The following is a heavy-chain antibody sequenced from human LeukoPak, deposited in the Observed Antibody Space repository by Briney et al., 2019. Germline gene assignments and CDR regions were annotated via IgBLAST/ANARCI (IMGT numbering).Heavy chain of an antibody. V-gene: IGHV3-23*01. D-gene: IGHD3-22*01. J-gene: IGHJ4*02. CDR1: GFTFSSYA. Sequence: GGSLRLSCAASGFTFSSYAMSWVRQAPGKGLEWVSAISGGGGSTYYADSVKGRFTISRDNSKNTLYLQMNSLRAEDTAVYYCAKGYYDSSITNFDYWGQGTLVTVSS. CDR2: ISGGGGST. CDR3: AKGYYDSSITNFDY.